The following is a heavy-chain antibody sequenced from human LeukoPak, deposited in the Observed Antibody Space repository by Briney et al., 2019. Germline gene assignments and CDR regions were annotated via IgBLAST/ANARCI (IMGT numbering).Heavy chain of an antibody. CDR3: ARDDAYCGGDCPKFDY. D-gene: IGHD2-21*02. CDR2: INSDGSST. J-gene: IGHJ4*02. Sequence: GRSLRLSCAASGFTFSIYWMHWVRQAPGKGLVWVSRINSDGSSTSYADAVKGRFTISRDNAKNTLYLQMNSLRAEDTAVYYCARDDAYCGGDCPKFDYWGQGTLVTVSS. V-gene: IGHV3-74*01. CDR1: GFTFSIYW.